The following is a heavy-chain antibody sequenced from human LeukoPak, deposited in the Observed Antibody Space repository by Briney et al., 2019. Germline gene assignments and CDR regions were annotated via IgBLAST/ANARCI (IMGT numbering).Heavy chain of an antibody. J-gene: IGHJ1*01. Sequence: SSETLSLTCTVSGGSISSGDYYWSWIRQPPGKGLEWIGYIYYSGSTYYNPSLKSRVTISVDTSKNQFSLKLSSVTAADTAVYYCARHYGNYLSEYFQHWGQGTLVTVSS. V-gene: IGHV4-30-4*01. CDR3: ARHYGNYLSEYFQH. CDR2: IYYSGST. CDR1: GGSISSGDYY. D-gene: IGHD4-11*01.